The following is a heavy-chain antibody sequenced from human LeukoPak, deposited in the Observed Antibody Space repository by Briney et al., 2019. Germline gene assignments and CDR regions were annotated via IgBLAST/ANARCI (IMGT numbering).Heavy chain of an antibody. J-gene: IGHJ4*02. CDR3: AKDLRGSRGWPIYYFDY. Sequence: SETLSLTCAVYGGSFSGYYWSWIRQPPGKGLEWIGEINHSGSTNYNPSLKSRVTISVDTSKNQFSLKLSSVTAADTAVYYCAKDLRGSRGWPIYYFDYWGQGTLVTVSS. D-gene: IGHD2-15*01. CDR2: INHSGST. CDR1: GGSFSGYY. V-gene: IGHV4-34*01.